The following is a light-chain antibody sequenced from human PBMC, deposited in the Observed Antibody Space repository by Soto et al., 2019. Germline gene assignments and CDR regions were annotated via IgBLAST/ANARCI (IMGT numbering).Light chain of an antibody. J-gene: IGKJ4*01. Sequence: EIVLTQSPATLSSSPGERATLSCRARQSIDTYLAWYQQKPGQAPRLLIYDASDRATGIPARFSGSGSGTAFTLTISGLEPEDFALYYCQQRYNWPLTFGGGTKVDIE. V-gene: IGKV3-11*01. CDR3: QQRYNWPLT. CDR1: QSIDTY. CDR2: DAS.